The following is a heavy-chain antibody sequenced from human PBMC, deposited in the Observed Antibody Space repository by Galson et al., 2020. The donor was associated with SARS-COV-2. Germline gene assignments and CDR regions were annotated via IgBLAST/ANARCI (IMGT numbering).Heavy chain of an antibody. J-gene: IGHJ4*02. CDR3: VRSRVGETFDS. CDR2: ISRLSNDI. CDR1: GFHYSAYS. Sequence: GESLKLSCATSGFHYSAYSMNWVRQAPGKGLEGVSSISRLSNDIYYADSVKGRFTISRDNANNSVYLHLNSLRAEDTAVYYCVRSRVGETFDSWGQGILVTVSS. V-gene: IGHV3-21*01. D-gene: IGHD3-16*01.